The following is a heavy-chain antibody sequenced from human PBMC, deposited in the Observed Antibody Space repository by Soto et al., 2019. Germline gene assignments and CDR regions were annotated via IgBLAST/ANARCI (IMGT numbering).Heavy chain of an antibody. D-gene: IGHD2-2*01. CDR2: ISSSSSYI. CDR3: ARDRGGYCSSTSCYGARDYYYYMDV. CDR1: GFTFSSYS. J-gene: IGHJ6*03. V-gene: IGHV3-21*01. Sequence: EVQLVESGGGLVKPGGSLRLSCAASGFTFSSYSMNWVRQAPGKGLEWVASISSSSSYIYYADSVKGRFTISRDNAKNSLYLQINSLRAEDTAVYYCARDRGGYCSSTSCYGARDYYYYMDVWGKGTTVTVSS.